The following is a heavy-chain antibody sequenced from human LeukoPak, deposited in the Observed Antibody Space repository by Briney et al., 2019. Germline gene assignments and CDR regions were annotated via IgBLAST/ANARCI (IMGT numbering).Heavy chain of an antibody. J-gene: IGHJ4*02. Sequence: GGSLRLSYAASGFTFSSYGMHWVRQAPGKGLEWVAVIWYDGSNKYYADSVKGRFTISRDNSKNTLYLQMNSLRAEDTAVYYCARDSSSTSSFDYWGQGTLVTVSS. CDR2: IWYDGSNK. CDR3: ARDSSSTSSFDY. V-gene: IGHV3-33*01. D-gene: IGHD2-2*01. CDR1: GFTFSSYG.